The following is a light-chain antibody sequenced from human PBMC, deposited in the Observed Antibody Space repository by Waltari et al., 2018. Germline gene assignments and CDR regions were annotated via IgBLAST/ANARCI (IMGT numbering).Light chain of an antibody. V-gene: IGLV2-14*01. Sequence: QSALTQPASVSGSPGQSIPISCPGTSSDVGGYNSVAWYQQHPGKAPKLMIYEVSNRPSGVSNRFSGSKSGNTASLTISGLQAEDEADYYCSSYTSSSTLVFGGGTKLTVL. CDR1: SSDVGGYNS. CDR2: EVS. CDR3: SSYTSSSTLV. J-gene: IGLJ3*02.